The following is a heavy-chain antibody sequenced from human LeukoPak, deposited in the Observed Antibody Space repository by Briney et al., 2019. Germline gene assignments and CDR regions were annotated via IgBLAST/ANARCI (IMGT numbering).Heavy chain of an antibody. Sequence: GGSLRLSCAASGFTVSSNYMSWVRQAPGKGLEWVSVIYSGGSTYYADSVKGRFTISRDNSKNTLYLQMNSLRAEDTALYYCAREHSGTTTLVDYWGQGTLVTVSS. J-gene: IGHJ4*02. CDR1: GFTVSSNY. CDR3: AREHSGTTTLVDY. D-gene: IGHD1-1*01. CDR2: IYSGGST. V-gene: IGHV3-53*05.